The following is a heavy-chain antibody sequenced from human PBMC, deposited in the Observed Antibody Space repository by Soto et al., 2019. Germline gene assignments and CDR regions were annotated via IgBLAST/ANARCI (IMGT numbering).Heavy chain of an antibody. CDR3: ASAKTYGPSFDY. Sequence: ASVKGACKTSGGSFSIYASSWGRQAPGKGLEWMGGFDPEDGETIYAQKFQGRVTMTEDTSTDTAYMELSSLRSEDTAVYYCASAKTYGPSFDYWGQGTLVTVSS. D-gene: IGHD3-10*01. J-gene: IGHJ4*02. V-gene: IGHV1-24*01. CDR1: GGSFSIYA. CDR2: FDPEDGET.